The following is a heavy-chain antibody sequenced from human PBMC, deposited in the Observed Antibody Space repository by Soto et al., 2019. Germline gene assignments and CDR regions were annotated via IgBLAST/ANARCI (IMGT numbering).Heavy chain of an antibody. CDR3: TSRAARFGLHFDY. V-gene: IGHV3-49*03. D-gene: IGHD3-16*01. Sequence: GGSLRLSCTASGFTFGDYAMSWFRQAPGKGLEWVGFIRSKAYGGTTEYAASVKGRFTISRDDSKSIAYLQMNSLKTEDTAVYYCTSRAARFGLHFDYWGQGTLVTVSS. J-gene: IGHJ4*02. CDR2: IRSKAYGGTT. CDR1: GFTFGDYA.